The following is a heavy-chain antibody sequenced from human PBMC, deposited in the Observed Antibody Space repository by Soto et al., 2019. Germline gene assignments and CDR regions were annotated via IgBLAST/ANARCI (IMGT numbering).Heavy chain of an antibody. CDR3: AKVETKGYCSSTSCYEMSIAARPPVNYFDY. Sequence: GGSLRLSCAASGFTFSSYAMSWVRQAPGKGLEWVSAISGSGGSTYYADSVKGRFTISRDNSKNTLYLQMNSLRAEDTAVYYCAKVETKGYCSSTSCYEMSIAARPPVNYFDYWGQGTLVTVSS. CDR2: ISGSGGST. D-gene: IGHD2-2*01. V-gene: IGHV3-23*01. CDR1: GFTFSSYA. J-gene: IGHJ4*02.